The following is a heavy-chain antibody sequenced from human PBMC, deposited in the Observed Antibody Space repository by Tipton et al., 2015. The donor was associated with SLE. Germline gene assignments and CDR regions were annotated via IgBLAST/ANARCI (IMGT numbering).Heavy chain of an antibody. Sequence: TLSLTCTVSGGSISSYYWSWIRQPPGKGLEWIGYIYYSGSTYYNPSLKSRVTISVDTSKNQFSLKLSSVTAADTAVYYCARGRIAARRAFDYWGQGTLVTVSS. D-gene: IGHD6-6*01. J-gene: IGHJ4*02. CDR3: ARGRIAARRAFDY. CDR2: IYYSGST. V-gene: IGHV4-59*12. CDR1: GGSISSYY.